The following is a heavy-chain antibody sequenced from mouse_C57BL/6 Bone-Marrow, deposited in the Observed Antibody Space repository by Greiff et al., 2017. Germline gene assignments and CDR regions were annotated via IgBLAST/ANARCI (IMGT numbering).Heavy chain of an antibody. CDR2: IDPENGDT. CDR1: GFNIKDDY. CDR3: TIYDGNLRGAY. Sequence: VQLPQSGAELVRPGASVKLSCTASGFNIKDDYMHWVKQRPEQGLEWIGWIDPENGDTEYASKFQGKATITADTSSNTAYLQLSSLTSEDTAVYYCTIYDGNLRGAYWGQGTLVTVSA. J-gene: IGHJ3*01. D-gene: IGHD2-1*01. V-gene: IGHV14-4*01.